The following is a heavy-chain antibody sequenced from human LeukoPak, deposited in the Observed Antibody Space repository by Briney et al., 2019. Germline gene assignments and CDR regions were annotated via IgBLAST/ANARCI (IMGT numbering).Heavy chain of an antibody. CDR2: IYSGGST. Sequence: GGSLRLSCAASGFTFSSNYMSWVRQAPGKGLEWVSVIYSGGSTYYADSVKGRFTISRDNSKNTLYLQMNSLRAEDTAVYYCARGGYSSGWPFDYWGQGTLVTVSS. D-gene: IGHD6-25*01. V-gene: IGHV3-53*01. CDR3: ARGGYSSGWPFDY. CDR1: GFTFSSNY. J-gene: IGHJ4*02.